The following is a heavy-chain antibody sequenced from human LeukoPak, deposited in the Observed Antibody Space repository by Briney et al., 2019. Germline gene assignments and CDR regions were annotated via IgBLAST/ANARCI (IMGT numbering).Heavy chain of an antibody. J-gene: IGHJ4*02. V-gene: IGHV4-59*12. CDR2: IYYSGST. CDR1: GGSISSYY. CDR3: ARRTALYSIGGFDY. D-gene: IGHD6-25*01. Sequence: SETLSLTCTVSGGSISSYYWSWIRQPPGKGLEWIGYIYYSGSTNYNPSLKSRVTISVDTSKNQFSLELSSVTAADTAVYYCARRTALYSIGGFDYWGQGTLVTVSS.